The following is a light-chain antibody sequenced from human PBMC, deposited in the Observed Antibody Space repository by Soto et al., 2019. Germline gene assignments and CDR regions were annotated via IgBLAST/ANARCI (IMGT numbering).Light chain of an antibody. V-gene: IGKV3-20*01. CDR2: GAS. CDR1: QCVSSNY. J-gene: IGKJ1*01. CDR3: QQYGSSPTWT. Sequence: ESVLTQSPGTLSLSPGERATLSCRASQCVSSNYLAWYQQKPGQAPRLLIYGASTRATGIPDRFSGSGSGTDFTLTISRLEPEDSAVYYCQQYGSSPTWTFGQGTKV.